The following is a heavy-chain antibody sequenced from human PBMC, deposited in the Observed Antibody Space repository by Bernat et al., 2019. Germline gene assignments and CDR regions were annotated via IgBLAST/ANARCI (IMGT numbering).Heavy chain of an antibody. V-gene: IGHV1-69*04. Sequence: QVQLVQSGAEVKKPGSSVKVSCKASGGTFSSYAISWVRQAPGQGLEWMGRTIPILGIANYAQKFQGRVTITADKSTSTAYMELSSLRSEDTDVYYCARGSGYYDFWSGYPKDYGMDVWGQGTTVTVSS. CDR1: GGTFSSYA. J-gene: IGHJ6*02. CDR2: TIPILGIA. D-gene: IGHD3-3*01. CDR3: ARGSGYYDFWSGYPKDYGMDV.